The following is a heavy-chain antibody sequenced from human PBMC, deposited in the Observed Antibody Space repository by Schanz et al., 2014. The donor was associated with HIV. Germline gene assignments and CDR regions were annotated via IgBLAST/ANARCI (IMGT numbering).Heavy chain of an antibody. CDR1: GYTFVTYP. V-gene: IGHV1-2*02. Sequence: QVWLVQSGAEVKKPGASVKVSCKASGYTFVTYPIHWVRQAPGQGLEWMGWIDCSNGDTYYKKNFRGRVTMTRDTPITTVFMELSGLRSDDTAVYFCARNEFRLLPFDFWGQGTLVTVSS. J-gene: IGHJ4*02. CDR2: IDCSNGDT. D-gene: IGHD2-21*02. CDR3: ARNEFRLLPFDF.